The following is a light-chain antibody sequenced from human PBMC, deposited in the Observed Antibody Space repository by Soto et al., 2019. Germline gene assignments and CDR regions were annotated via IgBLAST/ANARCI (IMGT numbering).Light chain of an antibody. CDR3: QSYDSSLSGVV. CDR2: GNS. CDR1: SSNIGAGYD. V-gene: IGLV1-40*01. Sequence: QSVLTPPPSVSGAPGQRVTISCTGSSSNIGAGYDVHWYQQLPGTAPKLLIYGNSNRPSGVPDRFSGSKSGTSASLAITGLQAEDEADYYCQSYDSSLSGVVLGGGTKRTV. J-gene: IGLJ2*01.